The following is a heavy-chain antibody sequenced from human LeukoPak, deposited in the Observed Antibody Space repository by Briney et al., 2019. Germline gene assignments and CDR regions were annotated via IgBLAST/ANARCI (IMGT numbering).Heavy chain of an antibody. Sequence: PGKSLRLSCAASGFTFSSYAMHWVRQAPGKGLEWVAVISYDGSNKYYADSVKGRFTISRDNSKNTLYLQMNSLRAEDTAVYYCARESAEYSSGWYYYWGQGTLVTVSS. CDR3: ARESAEYSSGWYYY. V-gene: IGHV3-30-3*01. D-gene: IGHD6-19*01. J-gene: IGHJ4*02. CDR1: GFTFSSYA. CDR2: ISYDGSNK.